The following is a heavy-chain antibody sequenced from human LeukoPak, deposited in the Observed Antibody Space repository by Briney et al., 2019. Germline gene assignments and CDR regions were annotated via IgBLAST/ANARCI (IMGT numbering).Heavy chain of an antibody. CDR1: GFSLSGYW. Sequence: GGSLRLSCVASGFSLSGYWMYWVRQALGKGLMYISRNNGDGSTTNYADVVKGRFTMSRDNVKNTLYLQMSSLRVEDTAVYYCARDPRNVGLAPWGQGTLVTVSS. D-gene: IGHD2-15*01. CDR3: ARDPRNVGLAP. V-gene: IGHV3-74*01. CDR2: NNGDGSTT. J-gene: IGHJ5*02.